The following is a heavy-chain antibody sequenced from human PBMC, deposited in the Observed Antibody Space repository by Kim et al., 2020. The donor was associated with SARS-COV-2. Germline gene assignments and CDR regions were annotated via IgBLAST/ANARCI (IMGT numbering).Heavy chain of an antibody. Sequence: ASVKVSCKASGYTFTSYDINWVRQATGQGLEWMGWMNPNSGNTGYAQKFQGRVTMTRNTSISTAYMELSSLRSEDTAVYYCARRGKITMVRGPFSDWFDPWGQGTLVTVSS. D-gene: IGHD3-10*01. CDR3: ARRGKITMVRGPFSDWFDP. V-gene: IGHV1-8*01. CDR2: MNPNSGNT. J-gene: IGHJ5*02. CDR1: GYTFTSYD.